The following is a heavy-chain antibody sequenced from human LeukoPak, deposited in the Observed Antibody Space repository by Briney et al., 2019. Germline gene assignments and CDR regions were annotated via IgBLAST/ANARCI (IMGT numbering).Heavy chain of an antibody. D-gene: IGHD4-11*01. J-gene: IGHJ6*03. CDR1: GFKFGEYA. CDR3: ARVTVDGYFYMDV. V-gene: IGHV3-49*04. CDR2: IRSKVYGQAT. Sequence: GGSLRLSCSTSGFKFGEYAMSWVRQAPGKGLEWVGFIRSKVYGQATKYAASVEDRFVISRDDSSSAVYLQMTSLQSEDTAVYYCARVTVDGYFYMDVWDEGTSVTVSS.